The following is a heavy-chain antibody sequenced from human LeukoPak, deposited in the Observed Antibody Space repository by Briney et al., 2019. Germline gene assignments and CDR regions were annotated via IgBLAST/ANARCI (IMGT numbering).Heavy chain of an antibody. Sequence: GGSLRLSCAASGFIFSPYGMTWVRQAPGKGLEWVSTISSSDSPSYRDSVKGRFTISRDNAKNSVYLQMNSLRAEDTAVYYCAELGITMIGGVWGKGTTVTVSS. V-gene: IGHV3-69-1*02. CDR1: GFIFSPYG. CDR3: AELGITMIGGV. J-gene: IGHJ6*04. CDR2: ISSSDSP. D-gene: IGHD3-10*02.